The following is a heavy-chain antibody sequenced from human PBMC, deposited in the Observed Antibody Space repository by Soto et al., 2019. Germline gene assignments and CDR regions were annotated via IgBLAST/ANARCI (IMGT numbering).Heavy chain of an antibody. CDR3: ATAAPNTYSSGWYGFGY. CDR1: GYTLTELS. CDR2: FDPEDGET. J-gene: IGHJ4*02. V-gene: IGHV1-24*01. D-gene: IGHD6-19*01. Sequence: ASVKVSCKVSGYTLTELSMHWVRQAPGKGLEWMGGFDPEDGETIYAQKFQGRVTMTEDTSTDTAYMELSSLRSEDTAVYYCATAAPNTYSSGWYGFGYWGQGTLVTVSS.